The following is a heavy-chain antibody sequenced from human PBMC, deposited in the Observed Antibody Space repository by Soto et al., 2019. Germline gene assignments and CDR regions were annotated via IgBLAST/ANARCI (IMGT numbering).Heavy chain of an antibody. CDR1: GFTFSTYW. V-gene: IGHV3-7*04. D-gene: IGHD2-21*01. CDR2: IKQDGSEI. CDR3: ARLLWWGGY. Sequence: EVQLVESGGGLVQPGGSLRLSCAASGFTFSTYWMSWVRQAPGKGLEWVASIKQDGSEIYYVDSVKGRFTISRDNAKSALYLQMNSLRAEDTAVYYCARLLWWGGYWGQGTLVTVSS. J-gene: IGHJ4*02.